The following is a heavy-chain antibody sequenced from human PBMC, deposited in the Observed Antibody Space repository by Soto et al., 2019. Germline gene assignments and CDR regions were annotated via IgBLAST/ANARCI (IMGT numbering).Heavy chain of an antibody. V-gene: IGHV3-30*18. CDR3: VKGGLNLAVLFDP. Sequence: PGVSLRLSCAASGFTFSSYGMHWVRQAPGKGLEWVAVISYDGSNKYYADSVKGRFTISRDNSKNTLYLQMNSLRAEDTAVYYCVKGGLNLAVLFDPWGQGTLVTVSS. CDR2: ISYDGSNK. J-gene: IGHJ5*02. CDR1: GFTFSSYG. D-gene: IGHD3-10*02.